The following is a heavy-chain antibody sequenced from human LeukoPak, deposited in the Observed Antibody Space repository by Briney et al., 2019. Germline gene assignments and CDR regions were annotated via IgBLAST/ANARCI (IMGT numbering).Heavy chain of an antibody. Sequence: PGGSLRLSCAAPGFTFSSYEMNWVRQAPGKGLEWVSYISSSGSTIYYADSVKGRFTISRDNAKNSLYLQMNSLRAEDTAVYYCARGSGSLSYYYYYYGMDVWGKGTTVTVSS. CDR2: ISSSGSTI. CDR3: ARGSGSLSYYYYYYGMDV. CDR1: GFTFSSYE. D-gene: IGHD3-10*01. J-gene: IGHJ6*04. V-gene: IGHV3-48*03.